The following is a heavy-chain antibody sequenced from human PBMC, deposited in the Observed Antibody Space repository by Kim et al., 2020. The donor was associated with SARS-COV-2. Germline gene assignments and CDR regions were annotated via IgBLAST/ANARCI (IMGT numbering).Heavy chain of an antibody. CDR3: ARDRRKVLWFGEFLYYYYGMDV. V-gene: IGHV3-53*01. J-gene: IGHJ6*02. CDR1: GFTVSSNY. D-gene: IGHD3-10*01. Sequence: GGSLRLSCAASGFTVSSNYMSWVRQAPGKGLEWVSVIYSGGSTYYADSVKGRFTISRDNSKNTLYLQMNSLRAEDTAVYYCARDRRKVLWFGEFLYYYYGMDVWGQGTTVTVSS. CDR2: IYSGGST.